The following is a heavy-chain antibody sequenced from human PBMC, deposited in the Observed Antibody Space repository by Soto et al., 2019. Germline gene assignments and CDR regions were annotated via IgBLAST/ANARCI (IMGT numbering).Heavy chain of an antibody. D-gene: IGHD3-9*01. J-gene: IGHJ4*02. V-gene: IGHV3-23*01. CDR3: AKEADYDILTGYYSRYFDY. Sequence: GGSLRLSCAASGFTFSSYAMSWVRQAPGKGLEWVSAISGSGGSTYYADSVKGRFTISRDNSKNTLYLQMNSLRAEDTAVYYCAKEADYDILTGYYSRYFDYWGQGTLVTVSS. CDR2: ISGSGGST. CDR1: GFTFSSYA.